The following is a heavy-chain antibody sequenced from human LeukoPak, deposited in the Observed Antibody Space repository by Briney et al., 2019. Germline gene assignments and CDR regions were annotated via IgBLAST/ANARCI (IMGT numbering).Heavy chain of an antibody. CDR1: GFSFSNYW. CDR2: INSDETGA. CDR3: ARDGSLPDY. J-gene: IGHJ4*02. Sequence: GGSLRLSCAASGFSFSNYWMHWVRQAPGEGLVWVARINSDETGASYADSVKGRFTISRDNAKNTLYLQMNSLRAEDTAVYYCARDGSLPDYWGQGTLVTVSS. V-gene: IGHV3-74*01.